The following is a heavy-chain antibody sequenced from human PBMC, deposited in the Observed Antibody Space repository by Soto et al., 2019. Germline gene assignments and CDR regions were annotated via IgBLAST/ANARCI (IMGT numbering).Heavy chain of an antibody. CDR2: IYSGGST. Sequence: GGSLRLSCAASGFTVSSNYMSWVRQAPGKGLEWVSVIYSGGSTYYADSVKGRFTISRDNSKNTLYLQMNSLRAEDTAVYYCASRGGYCSGGSCYSSYYYGMDVWGQGTTVTVSS. V-gene: IGHV3-53*01. D-gene: IGHD2-15*01. CDR1: GFTVSSNY. J-gene: IGHJ6*02. CDR3: ASRGGYCSGGSCYSSYYYGMDV.